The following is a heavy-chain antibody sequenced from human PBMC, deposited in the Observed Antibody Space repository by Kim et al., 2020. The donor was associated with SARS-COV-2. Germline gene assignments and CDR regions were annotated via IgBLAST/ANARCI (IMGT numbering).Heavy chain of an antibody. CDR3: AKKFRDTSNWGAFDI. J-gene: IGHJ3*02. V-gene: IGHV3-23*01. Sequence: SVKGRLTISRDNSQNTWYLQMNSRRAEDTALYYCAKKFRDTSNWGAFDIWGQGTMVTVSS. D-gene: IGHD7-27*01.